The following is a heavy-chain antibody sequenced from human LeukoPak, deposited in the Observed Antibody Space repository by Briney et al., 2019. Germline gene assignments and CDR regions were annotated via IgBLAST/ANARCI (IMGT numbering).Heavy chain of an antibody. J-gene: IGHJ6*02. CDR3: ARCFNGIVGAMYYGMDV. D-gene: IGHD1-26*01. Sequence: SQTLSLTCAISGDSVSINSAAWNWIRQSPSRGLEWLGRTYYRSKWYNDYAVSVKSRITINPDTSKNQFSLQLNSVTPEDTAVYYCARCFNGIVGAMYYGMDVWGQGTTVTVSS. V-gene: IGHV6-1*01. CDR1: GDSVSINSAA. CDR2: TYYRSKWYN.